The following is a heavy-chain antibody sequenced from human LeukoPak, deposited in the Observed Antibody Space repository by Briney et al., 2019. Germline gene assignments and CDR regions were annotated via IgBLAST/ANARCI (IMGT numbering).Heavy chain of an antibody. Sequence: GGSLRLSCAASGFTFSSYWMSWVRQAPGRGLEWVANINQDGSDKSYVDSVKGRFTISRDTAKNSLYLQMDSLRAEDTAMYYCVSQFSSSSFYWGQGTPVTVSS. V-gene: IGHV3-7*01. CDR1: GFTFSSYW. D-gene: IGHD6-6*01. CDR3: VSQFSSSSFY. J-gene: IGHJ4*02. CDR2: INQDGSDK.